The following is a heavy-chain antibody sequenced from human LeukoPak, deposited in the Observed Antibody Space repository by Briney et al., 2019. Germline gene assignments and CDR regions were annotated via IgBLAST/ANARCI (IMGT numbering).Heavy chain of an antibody. Sequence: PSETLSLTCTVSGGSISSSSYYWGWIRQPPGKGLEWIGSIYYSGSTYYNPSLRTRVTISVDTSKNQFSLKLSSVTAADTAVYYCARDSGEYSSTANWFDPWGQGTLVTVSS. CDR2: IYYSGST. V-gene: IGHV4-39*07. CDR3: ARDSGEYSSTANWFDP. J-gene: IGHJ5*02. D-gene: IGHD6-6*01. CDR1: GGSISSSSYY.